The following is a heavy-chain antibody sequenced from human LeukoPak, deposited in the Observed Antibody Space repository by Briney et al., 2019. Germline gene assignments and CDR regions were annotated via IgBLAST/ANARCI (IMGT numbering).Heavy chain of an antibody. V-gene: IGHV4-34*01. Sequence: SETLSLTCAVYGGSFSGYYWSWIRQPPGKGLEWIGSIYYSGSTYYNPSLKSRVTISVDTSKNQFSLKLSSVTAADTAVYYCARVQSKQQLFAPRTINWFDPWGQGTLVTVSS. D-gene: IGHD6-13*01. CDR1: GGSFSGYY. CDR3: ARVQSKQQLFAPRTINWFDP. J-gene: IGHJ5*02. CDR2: IYYSGST.